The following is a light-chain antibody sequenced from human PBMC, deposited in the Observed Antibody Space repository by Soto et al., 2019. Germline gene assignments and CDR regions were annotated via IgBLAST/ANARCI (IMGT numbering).Light chain of an antibody. Sequence: QSALTQPRSVSGSPGQSDTISRTGTSSDVGVYNYVSWYQQHPGKAPKLMIYDVTKRPSGVPDRFSGSKSANTAPLTISGLQAEDEADYYCCSYAGSYTFVFGTGTKVTVL. CDR3: CSYAGSYTFV. V-gene: IGLV2-11*01. CDR2: DVT. CDR1: SSDVGVYNY. J-gene: IGLJ1*01.